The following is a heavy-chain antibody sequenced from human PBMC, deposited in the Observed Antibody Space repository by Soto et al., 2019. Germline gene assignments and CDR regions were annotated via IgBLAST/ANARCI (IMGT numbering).Heavy chain of an antibody. Sequence: QVQLVQSGAEEKKPGASVKVSCKASGYTFTGYAMHWVRQAPGQRLEWMGWSNAGNGNTKYSQKFQGRVTITRDTSASAAYMELSSLSSEDTAVYYCARAVAVPADFDYWGQGTLVTVSS. CDR3: ARAVAVPADFDY. D-gene: IGHD6-19*01. J-gene: IGHJ4*02. CDR1: GYTFTGYA. CDR2: SNAGNGNT. V-gene: IGHV1-3*05.